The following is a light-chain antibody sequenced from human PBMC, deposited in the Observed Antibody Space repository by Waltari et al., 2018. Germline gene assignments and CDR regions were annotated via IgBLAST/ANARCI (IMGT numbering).Light chain of an antibody. V-gene: IGKV1-39*01. CDR1: QSISSY. Sequence: DIQMTQSPSSLSASVGDRVTITCRASQSISSYLNWYQQKPGKAPKLPIYAASSLQSGVPSRFSGSGSGTDFTLTISSLQPEDFATYYCQQSYSTPYTFGQGTKLEIK. CDR3: QQSYSTPYT. J-gene: IGKJ2*01. CDR2: AAS.